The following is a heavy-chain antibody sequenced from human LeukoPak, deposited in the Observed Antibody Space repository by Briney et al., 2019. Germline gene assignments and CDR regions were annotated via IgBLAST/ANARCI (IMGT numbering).Heavy chain of an antibody. J-gene: IGHJ4*02. CDR3: AAFYYSAFFDY. CDR1: GFTFSDYY. V-gene: IGHV3-11*03. D-gene: IGHD3-10*01. CDR2: IDGTNSYT. Sequence: NPGGSLRLSCAASGFTFSDYYVTWIRQAPGKGLEWVSYIDGTNSYTNYADSVKGRFTIARDNAKNSLYLQMNSLRAEDTAVYYCAAFYYSAFFDYWGLGTLVTVPS.